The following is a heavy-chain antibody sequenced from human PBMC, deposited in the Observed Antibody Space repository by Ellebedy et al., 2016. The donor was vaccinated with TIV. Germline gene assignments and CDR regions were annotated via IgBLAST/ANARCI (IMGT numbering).Heavy chain of an antibody. Sequence: ASVKVSCKASGGTFSSYAISWVRQAPGQGLEWMGRIIPILGIANYAQKFQGRVTITADKSTSTAYMELSSLRSEDTAVYYCATHGSGWYIAFDIWGQGTMVTVSS. V-gene: IGHV1-69*04. CDR1: GGTFSSYA. D-gene: IGHD6-19*01. CDR2: IIPILGIA. J-gene: IGHJ3*02. CDR3: ATHGSGWYIAFDI.